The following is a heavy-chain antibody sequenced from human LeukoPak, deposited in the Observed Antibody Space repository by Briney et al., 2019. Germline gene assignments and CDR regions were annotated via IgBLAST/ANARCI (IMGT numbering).Heavy chain of an antibody. CDR1: GYTFTGYY. J-gene: IGHJ4*02. Sequence: ASVKVSCKASGYTFTGYYMHWVRQAPGQGLEWMGWINPSSGGTNYAQKFQGRVAMTWDTSISTAYVDLSRLRSDDTAVYYCTRHNGRRVGEYYFDYWGQGTLVTVSS. CDR3: TRHNGRRVGEYYFDY. D-gene: IGHD3-10*01. V-gene: IGHV1-2*02. CDR2: INPSSGGT.